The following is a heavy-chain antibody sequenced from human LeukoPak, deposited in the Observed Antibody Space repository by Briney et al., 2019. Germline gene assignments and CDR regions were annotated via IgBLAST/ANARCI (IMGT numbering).Heavy chain of an antibody. CDR2: IYHSGST. J-gene: IGHJ6*02. V-gene: IGHV4-59*12. D-gene: IGHD2-15*01. CDR1: GGSISNYY. Sequence: SETLSLTCTVSGGSISNYYWSWIRQPPGKGLEWIGYIYHSGSTYYNPSLKSRVTISVDRSKNQFSLKLSSVTAADTAVYYCARVVVAATTRYYYYYGMDVWGQGTTVTVSS. CDR3: ARVVVAATTRYYYYYGMDV.